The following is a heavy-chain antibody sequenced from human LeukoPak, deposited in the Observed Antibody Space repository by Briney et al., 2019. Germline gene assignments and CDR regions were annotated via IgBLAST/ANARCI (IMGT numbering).Heavy chain of an antibody. Sequence: GESLKISCKGFGYNFANYWVGWVRQMPGKVLEWMGIIYPGGADTKYSPSFQGQVTISADTSITTAYLQWSSLKASDSAMYYCVRHIGSGSYSPLDPWGPGTLVTVSS. CDR1: GYNFANYW. D-gene: IGHD3-10*01. CDR3: VRHIGSGSYSPLDP. V-gene: IGHV5-51*01. CDR2: IYPGGADT. J-gene: IGHJ5*02.